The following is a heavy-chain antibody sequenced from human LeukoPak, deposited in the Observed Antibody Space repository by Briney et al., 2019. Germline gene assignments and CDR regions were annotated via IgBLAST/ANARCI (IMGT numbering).Heavy chain of an antibody. J-gene: IGHJ4*02. CDR1: RFSFSTYA. Sequence: GGSLRLSCSASRFSFSTYAMSWVRQAPGKGLEWVSAIGASGGTTFYADSAKGRFTISRDNSKNTLFLQMNSLRAEDTAVYYCAREVSVPSGGACGGACYWARPFDYWGQGTLVSVSS. CDR2: IGASGGTT. D-gene: IGHD2-21*02. CDR3: AREVSVPSGGACGGACYWARPFDY. V-gene: IGHV3-23*01.